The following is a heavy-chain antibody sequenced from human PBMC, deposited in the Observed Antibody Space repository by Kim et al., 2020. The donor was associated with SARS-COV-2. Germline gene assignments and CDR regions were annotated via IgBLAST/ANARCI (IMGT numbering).Heavy chain of an antibody. CDR1: GFTFSSYG. J-gene: IGHJ1*01. Sequence: GGSLRLSCAASGFTFSSYGMHWVRQAPGKGLEWVAVIWYDGSNKYYADSVKGRFTISRDNSKNTLYLQMNSLRAEDTAVYYCAKDVSSGYYYEYFQHWGQGTLVTVSS. V-gene: IGHV3-33*06. D-gene: IGHD3-22*01. CDR2: IWYDGSNK. CDR3: AKDVSSGYYYEYFQH.